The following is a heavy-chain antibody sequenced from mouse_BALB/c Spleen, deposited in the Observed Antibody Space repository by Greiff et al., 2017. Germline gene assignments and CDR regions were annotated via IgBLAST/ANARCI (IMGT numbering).Heavy chain of an antibody. CDR3: ARALLLRPAWFAY. CDR2: ISYSGST. CDR1: GDSITSGY. J-gene: IGHJ3*01. V-gene: IGHV3-8*02. D-gene: IGHD1-1*01. Sequence: EVKLVESGPSLVKPSQTLSLTCSVTGDSITSGYWNWIRKFPGNKLEYMGYISYSGSTYYNPSLKSRISITRDTSKNQYYLQLNSVTTEDTATYYCARALLLRPAWFAYWGQGTLVTVSA.